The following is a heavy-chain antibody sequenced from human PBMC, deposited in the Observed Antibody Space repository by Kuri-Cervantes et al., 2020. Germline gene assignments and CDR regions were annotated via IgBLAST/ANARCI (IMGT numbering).Heavy chain of an antibody. CDR1: GFTFSSYW. D-gene: IGHD2-2*01. V-gene: IGHV3-74*03. CDR3: ARGRTYTMDV. J-gene: IGHJ6*02. Sequence: GESLKISCAASGFTFSSYWMHWVRQVPGKGLVWVSRIISDGRSATYADSVRGRFTISRDNAKNTLYLQMNSLTAEDTAVYYCARGRTYTMDVWGQGTTVTVSS. CDR2: IISDGRSA.